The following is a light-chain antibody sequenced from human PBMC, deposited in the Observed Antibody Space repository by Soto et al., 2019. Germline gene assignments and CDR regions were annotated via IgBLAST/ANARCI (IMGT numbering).Light chain of an antibody. J-gene: IGLJ2*01. CDR3: AAWDDSLNGVV. CDR2: NNN. CDR1: SSNIGSHT. Sequence: QSVLTQPPSASGTPGQRVTISCSGSSSNIGSHTVNWYQHLPGTAPKLLLYNNNQRPSGVPDRFSGSRSDTSASLAISGLQSEDEADYYCAAWDDSLNGVVFGGGTKLTVL. V-gene: IGLV1-44*01.